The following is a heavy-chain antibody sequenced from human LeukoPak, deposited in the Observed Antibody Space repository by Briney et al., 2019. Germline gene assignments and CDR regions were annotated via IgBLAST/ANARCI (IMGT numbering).Heavy chain of an antibody. D-gene: IGHD4-17*01. CDR3: AKAQTMTMVTTVFYYGMDV. CDR2: ITPSDGST. CDR1: GFTFSGFA. J-gene: IGHJ6*02. V-gene: IGHV3-23*01. Sequence: PGGSLRLSCAASGFTFSGFAMSWVRQAPGKGPEWVSVITPSDGSTYYSDSVRGRFTISRDNSKNTMYLQMNSLRAEDTAVYYCAKAQTMTMVTTVFYYGMDVWGQGTTVIVSS.